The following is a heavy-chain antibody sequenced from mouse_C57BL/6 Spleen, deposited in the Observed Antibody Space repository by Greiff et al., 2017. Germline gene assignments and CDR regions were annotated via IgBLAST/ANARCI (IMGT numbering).Heavy chain of an antibody. Sequence: DVKLVESGGGLVKPGGSLKLSCAASGFTFSSYAMSWVRQTPEKRLEWVATISDGGSYTYYPDNVKGRFTISRDNAKNNLYLQMSQLKSEDTAMYYCAREAAQGYYFDYWGQGTTLTVSS. D-gene: IGHD3-2*02. CDR3: AREAAQGYYFDY. V-gene: IGHV5-4*01. CDR2: ISDGGSYT. J-gene: IGHJ2*01. CDR1: GFTFSSYA.